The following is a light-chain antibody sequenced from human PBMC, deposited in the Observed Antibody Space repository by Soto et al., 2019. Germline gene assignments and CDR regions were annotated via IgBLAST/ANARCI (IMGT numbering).Light chain of an antibody. J-gene: IGKJ4*01. V-gene: IGKV1-9*01. CDR3: QQLNSYPPELT. Sequence: DIQLTQSPSFLSASVGDRVTITCRASQGISSYLAWYQQKQGTAPKLLIYAASTLQSGVRSRFSGSGSGTEFTLTISSLQPEDLATYYCQQLNSYPPELTFGGGTKVEIK. CDR1: QGISSY. CDR2: AAS.